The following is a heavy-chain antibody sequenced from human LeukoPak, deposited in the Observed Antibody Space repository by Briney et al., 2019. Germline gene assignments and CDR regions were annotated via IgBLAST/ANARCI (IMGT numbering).Heavy chain of an antibody. CDR3: ARDGGGYDSIWFDP. D-gene: IGHD5-12*01. CDR1: GGSFSGYY. J-gene: IGHJ5*02. V-gene: IGHV4-34*01. Sequence: SETLSLTCAVYGGSFSGYYWSWIRQPPGKGLEWIGEINHSGSTNYNPSLKSRVTISVDTSKNQFSLKLSSVTAADTAVYYCARDGGGYDSIWFDPWGQGTLVTVSS. CDR2: INHSGST.